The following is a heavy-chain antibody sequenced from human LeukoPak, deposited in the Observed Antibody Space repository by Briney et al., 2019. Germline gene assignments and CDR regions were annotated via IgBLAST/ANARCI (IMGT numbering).Heavy chain of an antibody. Sequence: VESLKISCKGSGYSFTTYWIGWVRHMPGKGLEWMGIIYPGDSDIRYSPSFQGQVTISADKSISTAYLQWSSLKASDTAMYFCARRGGSLNYFDYWGQGTLVTVSS. CDR3: ARRGGSLNYFDY. D-gene: IGHD1-26*01. V-gene: IGHV5-51*01. CDR1: GYSFTTYW. J-gene: IGHJ4*02. CDR2: IYPGDSDI.